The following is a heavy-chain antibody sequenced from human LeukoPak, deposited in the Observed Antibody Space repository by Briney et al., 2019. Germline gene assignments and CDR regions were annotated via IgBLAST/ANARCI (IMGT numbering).Heavy chain of an antibody. Sequence: GGSLRLSCTASGFTFGDYAMSWVRQAPGKGLEWVGFIRSKAYGGTTEYAASVKGRFTISRDDSKSIAYLQMNSLKTEDTAVYYCTRGIRRVWFGEFLHDYWGQGTLVTVSS. CDR2: IRSKAYGGTT. V-gene: IGHV3-49*04. J-gene: IGHJ4*02. CDR3: TRGIRRVWFGEFLHDY. D-gene: IGHD3-10*01. CDR1: GFTFGDYA.